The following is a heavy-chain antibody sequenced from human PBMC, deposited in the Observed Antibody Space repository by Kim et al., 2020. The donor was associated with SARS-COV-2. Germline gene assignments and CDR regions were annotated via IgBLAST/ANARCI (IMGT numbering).Heavy chain of an antibody. Sequence: YADSGTGRFTISRDNSKNTLYLQMNSLRAEDTAVYYCAKTLVRAVATDSRWGQGTLVTVSS. J-gene: IGHJ4*02. CDR3: AKTLVRAVATDSR. V-gene: IGHV3-23*01. D-gene: IGHD5-12*01.